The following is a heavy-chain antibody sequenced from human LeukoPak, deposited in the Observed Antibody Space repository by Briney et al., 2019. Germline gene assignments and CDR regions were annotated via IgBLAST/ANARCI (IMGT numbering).Heavy chain of an antibody. CDR1: GGTLSSYA. CDR2: IIPIFGTA. D-gene: IGHD1-1*01. CDR3: ARVKLEGPYNWFDP. J-gene: IGHJ5*02. Sequence: SVKFSSKPSGGTLSSYAISWGRQAPGQGLEWMGGIIPIFGTANYAQKFQGRVTITTDESTSTAYMELSSLRSEDTAVYYCARVKLEGPYNWFDPWGQGTLVTVSS. V-gene: IGHV1-69*05.